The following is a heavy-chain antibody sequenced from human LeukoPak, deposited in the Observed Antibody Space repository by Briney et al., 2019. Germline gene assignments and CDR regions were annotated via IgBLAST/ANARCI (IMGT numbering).Heavy chain of an antibody. J-gene: IGHJ4*02. D-gene: IGHD1-26*01. CDR1: GFTFSSYA. CDR2: ISGSGGST. Sequence: PGGSLRLSCAASGFTFSSYAMSWVRQAPGKGLEWVSAISGSGGSTYYADSVKGRFTISRDNAKNSLYLQMNSLRAEDTAVYYCARCRSGSGGDYWGQGTLVTVSS. V-gene: IGHV3-23*01. CDR3: ARCRSGSGGDY.